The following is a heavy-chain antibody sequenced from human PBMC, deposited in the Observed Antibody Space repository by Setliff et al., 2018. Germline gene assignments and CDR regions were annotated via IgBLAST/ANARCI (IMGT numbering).Heavy chain of an antibody. CDR1: GYTFNHYG. CDR2: ISAHSGNT. V-gene: IGHV1-18*01. D-gene: IGHD2-2*01. CDR3: SRLVRFCTRTSCQRLSGDDY. J-gene: IGHJ4*02. Sequence: ASVKVSCKASGYTFNHYGITWVRLAPGQGLEWMGWISAHSGNTFYAPQFQGRLVMTTDTSTNTAYMDLRSLRPDDTAIYFCSRLVRFCTRTSCQRLSGDDYWGQGTLVTVSS.